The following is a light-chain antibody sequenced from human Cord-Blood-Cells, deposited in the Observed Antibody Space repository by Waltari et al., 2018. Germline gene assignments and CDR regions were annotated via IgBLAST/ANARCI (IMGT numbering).Light chain of an antibody. CDR1: NIGSKH. CDR3: QVWDSSTAV. CDR2: RYS. J-gene: IGLJ3*02. V-gene: IGLV3-9*01. Sequence: SYELTQPLSVSVALGQTARITCGGNNIGSKHVHWYQQKPGQAPVLVIYRYSNRPSVIPERFSGSNSGNTATLTISRAQAGDEADYYCQVWDSSTAVFGGGTKLTVL.